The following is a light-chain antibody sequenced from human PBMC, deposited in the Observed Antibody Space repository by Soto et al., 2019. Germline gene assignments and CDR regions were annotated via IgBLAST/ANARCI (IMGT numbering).Light chain of an antibody. J-gene: IGLJ2*01. V-gene: IGLV2-14*01. CDR1: RSDVGRYNY. Sequence: QSALTQPASVSGSPGQSIIISCTGTRSDVGRYNYVSWYQQHPGKAPKLLIYEVTYRPSGVSTRFSASKSGSTASLTISGIQAEDEADYYCSSYSTTSSPHVLFGGGTKVTVL. CDR2: EVT. CDR3: SSYSTTSSPHVL.